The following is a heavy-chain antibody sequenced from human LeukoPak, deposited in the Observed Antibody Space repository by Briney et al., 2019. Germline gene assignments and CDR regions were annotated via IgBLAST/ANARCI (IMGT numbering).Heavy chain of an antibody. J-gene: IGHJ4*02. Sequence: DPSETLSLTCTVSGGYISSYYWSWIRQPPGKGLEWIGYIYYSGSTNYNPPLKSRVTISVDTSKNQFSLKLSSVTAADTAVYYCARVYSSGWYPSYFDYWGQGTLVTVSS. CDR2: IYYSGST. CDR1: GGYISSYY. V-gene: IGHV4-59*01. D-gene: IGHD6-19*01. CDR3: ARVYSSGWYPSYFDY.